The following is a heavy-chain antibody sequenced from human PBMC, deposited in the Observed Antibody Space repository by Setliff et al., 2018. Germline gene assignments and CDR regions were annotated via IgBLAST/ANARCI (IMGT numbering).Heavy chain of an antibody. CDR3: ARAHTWSLPNDNSGYPGWFDP. V-gene: IGHV4-38-2*02. J-gene: IGHJ5*02. D-gene: IGHD3-22*01. Sequence: SETLSLTCTVSGFSISSGYYWGWIRQPPGKGLEWIVNIHHSGKAYYNPSLKSRVTLSVDTSKNHVSLKLSSVTAADTAVYYCARAHTWSLPNDNSGYPGWFDPWGQGTLVTVSS. CDR2: IHHSGKA. CDR1: GFSISSGYY.